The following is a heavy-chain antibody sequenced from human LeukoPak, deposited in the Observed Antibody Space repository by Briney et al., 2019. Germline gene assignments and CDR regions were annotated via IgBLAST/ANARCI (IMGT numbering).Heavy chain of an antibody. Sequence: SETLSLTCTVSGGSIGSYYWSWIRQPPGKGLEWIGYIYYSGSTNYNPSLKSRVTISVDTSKNQFSLKLSSVTAADTAVYYCARLVGSYYYDSSGYYYFDYWGQGTLVTVSS. V-gene: IGHV4-59*12. J-gene: IGHJ4*02. D-gene: IGHD3-22*01. CDR3: ARLVGSYYYDSSGYYYFDY. CDR1: GGSIGSYY. CDR2: IYYSGST.